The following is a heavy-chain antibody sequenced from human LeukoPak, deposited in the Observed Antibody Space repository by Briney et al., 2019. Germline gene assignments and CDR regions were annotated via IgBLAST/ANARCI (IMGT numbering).Heavy chain of an antibody. CDR1: GFTFSSYA. D-gene: IGHD2-2*01. CDR3: ARGLPYLLLRFDFDY. CDR2: ISYDGSNK. Sequence: PGGSLRLSCAASGFTFSSYAMHWVRQAPGKGLEWVAVISYDGSNKYYADSVKGRFTISRDNSKNTLYLQMNSLRAEDTVVYYCARGLPYLLLRFDFDYWGQGTLVTVSS. V-gene: IGHV3-30-3*01. J-gene: IGHJ4*02.